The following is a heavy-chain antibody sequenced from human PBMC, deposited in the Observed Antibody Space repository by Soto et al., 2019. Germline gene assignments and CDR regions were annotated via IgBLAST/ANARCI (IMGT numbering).Heavy chain of an antibody. CDR1: DSNFKVYG. D-gene: IGHD4-17*01. V-gene: IGHV1-18*01. CDR2: INVHDGNT. J-gene: IGHJ5*02. CDR3: ARADYGENNWLDP. Sequence: ASVKVSCKASDSNFKVYGISWVRQTPGQGLEWMGWINVHDGNTNFGEKFKGRITLTTDKSTDTAYMELWNLRVDDTAMYYCARADYGENNWLDPWGPGTQVTVSS.